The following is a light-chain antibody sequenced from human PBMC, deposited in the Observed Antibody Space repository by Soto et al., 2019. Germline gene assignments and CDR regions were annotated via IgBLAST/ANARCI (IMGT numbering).Light chain of an antibody. CDR1: QSVSSN. J-gene: IGKJ1*01. CDR2: GAS. CDR3: QQRSNWPRT. Sequence: EILLTQSPCTLSLSLGDRATLSCRASQSVSSNLAWYQQKPGQAPRLLIYGASTRPTGIPARFSGSGSGTDFTLTISSLQPEDFAVYYCQQRSNWPRTFGQGTKVDIK. V-gene: IGKV3-11*01.